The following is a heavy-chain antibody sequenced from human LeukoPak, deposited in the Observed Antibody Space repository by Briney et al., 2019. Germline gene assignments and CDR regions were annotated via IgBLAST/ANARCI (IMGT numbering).Heavy chain of an antibody. CDR2: IYTSGST. J-gene: IGHJ4*02. V-gene: IGHV4-61*02. D-gene: IGHD6-19*01. Sequence: SQTLSLTCTVSGGSISSGSYYWSWIRQPAGKGLEWIGRIYTSGSTNYNPSLKSRVTISVDTSKNQFSLKLSSVTAADTAVYYCARDRHGMSVSDYFDYWGQGTLVTVSS. CDR3: ARDRHGMSVSDYFDY. CDR1: GGSISSGSYY.